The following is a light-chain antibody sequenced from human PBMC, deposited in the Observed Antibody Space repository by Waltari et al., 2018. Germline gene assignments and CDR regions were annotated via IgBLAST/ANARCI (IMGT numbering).Light chain of an antibody. Sequence: DIQMTQSPSTLSASVGDRVTITCRASQSIGNWLAWYQQKPGKAPTLLISKSSSLETGVPSRFSGSGSGTEFTLTISSLQPDDFATYYCQQYYTYCTFGQGTKLDI. CDR2: KSS. J-gene: IGKJ2*02. V-gene: IGKV1-5*03. CDR3: QQYYTYCT. CDR1: QSIGNW.